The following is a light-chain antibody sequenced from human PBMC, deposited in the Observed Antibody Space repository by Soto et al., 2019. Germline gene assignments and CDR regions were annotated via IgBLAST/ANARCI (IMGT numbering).Light chain of an antibody. CDR3: QQGHNWPLT. CDR2: GAS. Sequence: EIVMTQSTATLSLSPGERAALSCRASQSINSELAWYQQKPGQPPRLLIYGASTRATGVPARFTGSESGSEFTLTISGLQSGDFAVYYCQQGHNWPLTFGQGTRLEI. V-gene: IGKV3-15*01. J-gene: IGKJ2*01. CDR1: QSINSE.